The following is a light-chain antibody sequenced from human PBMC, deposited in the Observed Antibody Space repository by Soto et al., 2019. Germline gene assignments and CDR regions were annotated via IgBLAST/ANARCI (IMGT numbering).Light chain of an antibody. CDR1: QSVSSN. CDR2: GAS. V-gene: IGKV3-15*01. J-gene: IGKJ1*01. CDR3: QQYNNWPPWT. Sequence: EIVMTQSPATLSVSPGERATLSCRASQSVSSNLAWYQQKPGQAPRLLIYGASTRATSIPARFSGSGSGTEFTLTISSLQSEDFAVYYCQQYNNWPPWTFGQGTEVEIK.